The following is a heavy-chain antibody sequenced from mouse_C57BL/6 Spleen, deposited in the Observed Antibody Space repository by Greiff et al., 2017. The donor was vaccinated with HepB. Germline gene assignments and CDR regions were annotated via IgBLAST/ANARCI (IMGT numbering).Heavy chain of an antibody. Sequence: EVQLQQSGPELVKPGASVKMSCKASGYTFTDYNMHWVKQSHGKSLEWIGYINPNNGGTSYNQKFKGKATLTVNKSSSTAYMELRSLTSEDSAVYYCAIGSDAHYYAMDYGGQGTSVTVSS. CDR1: GYTFTDYN. D-gene: IGHD2-2*01. J-gene: IGHJ4*01. CDR2: INPNNGGT. V-gene: IGHV1-22*01. CDR3: AIGSDAHYYAMDY.